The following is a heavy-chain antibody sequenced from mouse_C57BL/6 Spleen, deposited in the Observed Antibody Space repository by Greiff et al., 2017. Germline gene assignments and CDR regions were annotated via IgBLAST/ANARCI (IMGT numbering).Heavy chain of an antibody. CDR3: ARFLPYDGDFDY. CDR1: GYTFTSYW. CDR2: IHPNSGST. J-gene: IGHJ2*01. V-gene: IGHV1-64*01. D-gene: IGHD2-12*01. Sequence: VQLQQSGAELVKPGASVKLSCKASGYTFTSYWMHWVKQRPGQGLEWIGMIHPNSGSTNYNEKFKSKATLTVDKSSSTAYMQLSSLTSEDSAVYYCARFLPYDGDFDYWGQGTTLTVSS.